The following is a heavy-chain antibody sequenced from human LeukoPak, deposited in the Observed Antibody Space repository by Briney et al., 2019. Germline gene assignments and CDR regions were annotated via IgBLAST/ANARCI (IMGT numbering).Heavy chain of an antibody. J-gene: IGHJ6*03. Sequence: ASVKVSCKPSGYTFTGYYMLWVRQAPGQGLEWMGWINPNSGGTNYSQKFQGRVTMTRDTSISTAYMELSRLRSDDTAVYYCARAPNCSGGSCYTPYYYYYMDVWGKGTTVTVSS. D-gene: IGHD2-15*01. CDR1: GYTFTGYY. CDR3: ARAPNCSGGSCYTPYYYYYMDV. V-gene: IGHV1-2*02. CDR2: INPNSGGT.